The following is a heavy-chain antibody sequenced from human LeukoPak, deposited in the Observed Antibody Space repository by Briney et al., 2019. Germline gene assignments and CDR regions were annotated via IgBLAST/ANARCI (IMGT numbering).Heavy chain of an antibody. V-gene: IGHV4-34*01. Sequence: SETLSLTCAVYGGSFSGYYWSWIRQPPGKGLEWIGEINHSGSTNYNPSLKSRVTISVDTSKNQFSLRLSSVTAADTAVYYCASTLGSSWQSGFWGQGTQVTVSS. CDR2: INHSGST. J-gene: IGHJ4*02. CDR3: ASTLGSSWQSGF. CDR1: GGSFSGYY. D-gene: IGHD6-13*01.